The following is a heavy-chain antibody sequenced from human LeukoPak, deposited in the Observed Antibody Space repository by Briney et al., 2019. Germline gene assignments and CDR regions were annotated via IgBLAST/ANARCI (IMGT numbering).Heavy chain of an antibody. CDR2: FYPGDSDT. CDR1: GYTFTAYW. CDR3: AAGTYSYYFEN. J-gene: IGHJ4*02. D-gene: IGHD3-10*01. Sequence: GESLKISCNGSGYTFTAYWIGWVRQLPGKGLEWMGIFYPGDSDTKYSPSFQGQVTISADKSISTAYLHWSSLKASDTAMYYCAAGTYSYYFENWGQGTLVTVSS. V-gene: IGHV5-51*01.